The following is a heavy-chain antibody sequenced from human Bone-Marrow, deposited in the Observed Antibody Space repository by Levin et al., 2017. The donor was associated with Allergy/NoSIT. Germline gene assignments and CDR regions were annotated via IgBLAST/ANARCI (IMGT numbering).Heavy chain of an antibody. V-gene: IGHV1-69*02. CDR2: IIPILGIA. CDR3: ARADYDFWSGYYTPPGLGMDV. CDR1: GGTFSSYT. J-gene: IGHJ6*02. Sequence: GASVKVSCKASGGTFSSYTISWVRQAPGQGLEWMGRIIPILGIANYAQKFQGRVTITADKSTSTAYMELSSLRSEDTAVYYCARADYDFWSGYYTPPGLGMDVWGQGTTVTVSS. D-gene: IGHD3-3*01.